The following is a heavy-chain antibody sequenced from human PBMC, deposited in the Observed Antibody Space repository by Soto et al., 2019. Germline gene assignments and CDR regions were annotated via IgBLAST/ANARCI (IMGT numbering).Heavy chain of an antibody. V-gene: IGHV4-38-2*01. D-gene: IGHD3-10*01. J-gene: IGHJ6*02. CDR2: IYHSGST. CDR1: GYSIGSGYY. CDR3: ARVLLWFGELLNYYGMDV. Sequence: KASETLSLTCAVSGYSIGSGYYWGWIRQPPGKGLEWIGSIYHSGSTYYNPSLKSRVTISVDTSKNQFSLKLSSVTAADTAVYYCARVLLWFGELLNYYGMDVWGQGTTVTVSS.